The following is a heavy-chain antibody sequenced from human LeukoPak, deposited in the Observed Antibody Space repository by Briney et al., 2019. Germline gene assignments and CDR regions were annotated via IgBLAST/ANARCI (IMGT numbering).Heavy chain of an antibody. J-gene: IGHJ4*02. CDR1: GYTFTSYA. CDR3: ASMASKGVIYFDY. CDR2: INAGNGNT. Sequence: ASVKASCKASGYTFTSYAMHWVRQAPGQRLEWMGWINAGNGNTKYSQKFQGRVTITRDTAASTAYMELSSLRSEDTAVYYCASMASKGVIYFDYWGQGTLVTVSS. D-gene: IGHD3-10*01. V-gene: IGHV1-3*01.